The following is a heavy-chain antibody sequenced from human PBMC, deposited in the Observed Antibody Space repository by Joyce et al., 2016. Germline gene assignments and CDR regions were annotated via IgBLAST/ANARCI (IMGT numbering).Heavy chain of an antibody. CDR2: INHGGNT. J-gene: IGHJ5*02. CDR3: AGFHGYARLFDT. CDR1: GGSFSTHY. V-gene: IGHV4-34*02. Sequence: QVQLQQWGAGLLKPSETLSLTCAVYGGSFSTHYWSWVRQPPGQGLEWIGEINHGGNTNYNASLRSRVTISVDTSKNQFSLRMNSVTAADTAVYYCAGFHGYARLFDTWGRGTLVTVSS. D-gene: IGHD2-2*01.